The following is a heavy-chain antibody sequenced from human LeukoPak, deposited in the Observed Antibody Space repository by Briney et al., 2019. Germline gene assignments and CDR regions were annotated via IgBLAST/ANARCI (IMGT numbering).Heavy chain of an antibody. CDR1: VGSINNYY. J-gene: IGHJ4*02. CDR3: ARIPPQTVAGTNYFDY. CDR2: VYSSGST. D-gene: IGHD6-19*01. Sequence: SETLSLTCTVSVGSINNYYWTWIRQPPGKGLEWVGYVYSSGSTTYNPSLKSRVTISVDTSKNQFSLKLNSVTAADTAVYYRARIPPQTVAGTNYFDYWGQGTLVTVSS. V-gene: IGHV4-59*01.